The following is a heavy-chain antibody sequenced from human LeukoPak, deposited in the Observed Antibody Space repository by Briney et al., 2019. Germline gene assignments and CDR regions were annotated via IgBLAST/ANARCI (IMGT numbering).Heavy chain of an antibody. D-gene: IGHD6-6*01. CDR2: ISTDGSST. V-gene: IGHV3-74*01. Sequence: PGGSLRLSCAASGFTFSSYWMPSVRQAPGKGLVWVSRISTDGSSTNSADSVKGRLTISSDNAKNKLYLQMDSLRAEDTAVYYCVREYSSSSGRAFDIWGQGTMVTVSP. CDR1: GFTFSSYW. CDR3: VREYSSSSGRAFDI. J-gene: IGHJ3*02.